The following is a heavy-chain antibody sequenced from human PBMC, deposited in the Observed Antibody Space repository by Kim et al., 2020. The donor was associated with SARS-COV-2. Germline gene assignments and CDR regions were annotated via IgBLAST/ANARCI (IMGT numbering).Heavy chain of an antibody. Sequence: GGSLRLSCAASGFTFSSYSMNWVRQAPGKGLEWVSYISSSSSTIYYADSVKGRFTISRDNAKNSLYLQMNSLRAEDTAVYYCARDGLIDHDYGDYGLLYWGQGTLVTVSS. V-gene: IGHV3-48*04. D-gene: IGHD4-17*01. CDR2: ISSSSSTI. CDR3: ARDGLIDHDYGDYGLLY. J-gene: IGHJ4*02. CDR1: GFTFSSYS.